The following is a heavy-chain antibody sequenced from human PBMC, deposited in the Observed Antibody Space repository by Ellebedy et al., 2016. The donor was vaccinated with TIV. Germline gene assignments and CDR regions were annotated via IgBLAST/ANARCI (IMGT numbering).Heavy chain of an antibody. CDR1: GFTFSSYG. J-gene: IGHJ4*02. CDR3: TRGGADRPDY. D-gene: IGHD6-6*01. Sequence: GESLKISXAASGFTFSSYGMHWVRQTPGKGLEWVAVISHDGSDKYYGDSVKGRFTISRDNPSNSLYLQMNSLRDEDTAVYYCTRGGADRPDYWGQGTLVTVSS. V-gene: IGHV3-30*03. CDR2: ISHDGSDK.